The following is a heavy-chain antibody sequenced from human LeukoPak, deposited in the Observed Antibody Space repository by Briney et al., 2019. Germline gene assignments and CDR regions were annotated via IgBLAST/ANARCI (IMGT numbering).Heavy chain of an antibody. CDR2: ISDSSSTI. V-gene: IGHV3-48*01. Sequence: GGSLRLSCAASGFTFSSYSMNWVRQAPGKGLEWVSYISDSSSTIYYADSVKGRFTISRDNAKNSLFLQMNSLRAEDTAVYYCATHELKDAFDFWGQGTMVTVSS. D-gene: IGHD3-10*01. CDR3: ATHELKDAFDF. CDR1: GFTFSSYS. J-gene: IGHJ3*01.